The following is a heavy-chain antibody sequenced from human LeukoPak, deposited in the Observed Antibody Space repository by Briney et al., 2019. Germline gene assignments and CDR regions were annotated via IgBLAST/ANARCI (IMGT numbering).Heavy chain of an antibody. V-gene: IGHV4-34*01. J-gene: IGHJ4*02. Sequence: SETLSLTCAVSGGSLIGYYGTWIRQPPGKGLEWIGEINHRGSANYNPSLKSRVTLSVDTSNNQFSLRLNFVTAADTAVYYCGRHNWNEADPNHWGQGSLVIVSS. CDR2: INHRGSA. CDR1: GGSLIGYY. D-gene: IGHD1-1*01. CDR3: GRHNWNEADPNH.